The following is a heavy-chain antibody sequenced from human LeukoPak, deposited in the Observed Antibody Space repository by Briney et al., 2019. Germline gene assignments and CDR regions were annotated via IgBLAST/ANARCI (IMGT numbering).Heavy chain of an antibody. J-gene: IGHJ4*02. D-gene: IGHD1-26*01. CDR1: GFTFSSFV. CDR2: IWHDGSNK. V-gene: IGHV3-33*01. Sequence: PGGSLRLSCAAFGFTFSSFVMHWVRQAPGKGLEWVAVIWHDGSNKHSADSVKGRFTISRDNAKNSLYLQMNSLRDEDTAVYYCARGLWSYDAAQFDYWGQGTLVSVSP. CDR3: ARGLWSYDAAQFDY.